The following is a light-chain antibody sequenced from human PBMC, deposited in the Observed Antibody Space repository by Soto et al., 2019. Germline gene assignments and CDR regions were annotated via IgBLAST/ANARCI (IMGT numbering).Light chain of an antibody. CDR3: QHYGSSPLT. V-gene: IGKV3-20*01. J-gene: IGKJ4*01. Sequence: IVLTQSPGTLSLSPGERATLSCRASQSVSATHLAWYQQKPGQAPRLLLYGASTRATGIPDRFSGSGSGTDFTLTISRVEPEDFDVFYCQHYGSSPLTLGGGTKVDIK. CDR2: GAS. CDR1: QSVSATH.